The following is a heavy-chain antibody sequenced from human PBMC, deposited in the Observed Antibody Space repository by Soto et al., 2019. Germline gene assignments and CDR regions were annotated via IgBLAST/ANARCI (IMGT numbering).Heavy chain of an antibody. CDR3: VTVWGDYYYFHY. CDR2: IDPEDGDT. CDR1: GYTFTELS. J-gene: IGHJ4*03. V-gene: IGHV1-24*01. Sequence: ASVKVSCKVSGYTFTELSMHWVRQAPGKGLEWMGGIDPEDGDTIYAQKFQGRVTMTEDTSTDTAYMELSSLRSEDTAVYYCVTVWGDYYYFHYWGQGNLGPLPS. D-gene: IGHD4-17*01.